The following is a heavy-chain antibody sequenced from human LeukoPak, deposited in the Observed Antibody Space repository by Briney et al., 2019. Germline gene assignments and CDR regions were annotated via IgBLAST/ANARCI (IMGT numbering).Heavy chain of an antibody. CDR1: GFTVSNNY. V-gene: IGHV3-66*01. J-gene: IGHJ4*02. CDR3: ARGSLYGSGSYPYSL. D-gene: IGHD3-10*01. Sequence: GGSLRLSCAASGFTVSNNYMSWIRQAPGKGLEWVSAFHSGGTTYYADSVKGRFTISRDTYKNTLHLQMNSLRAEDTAVYYCARGSLYGSGSYPYSLWGQGTLVTVSS. CDR2: FHSGGTT.